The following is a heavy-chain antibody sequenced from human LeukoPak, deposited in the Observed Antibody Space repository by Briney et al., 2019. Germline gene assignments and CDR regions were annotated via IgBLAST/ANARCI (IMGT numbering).Heavy chain of an antibody. D-gene: IGHD2-8*01. CDR1: GITLSNYW. Sequence: GTLSLSCAASGITLSNYWIHWVRQAPGKGLVWVSRISYDGHNTNYADSVKGRFTISRDNAKNTLYLQMNRLRVEDTAVYYCGILTLSPGWGQGTLVTVSS. CDR2: ISYDGHNT. J-gene: IGHJ4*02. V-gene: IGHV3-74*01. CDR3: GILTLSPG.